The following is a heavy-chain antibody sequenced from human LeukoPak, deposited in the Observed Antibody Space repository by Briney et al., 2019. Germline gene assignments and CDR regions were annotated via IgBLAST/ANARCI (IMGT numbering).Heavy chain of an antibody. D-gene: IGHD3-16*01. V-gene: IGHV3-7*03. CDR3: ARDGFGTGSS. CDR2: IKQDGSEK. Sequence: GGSLRLSCAASGFTFSSYGMHWVRQAPGKGLEWVANIKQDGSEKNYVDSVKGRFIISRDNAKNSLYLQMNTLRADDTAVYYCARDGFGTGSSWGQGTLVTVSS. CDR1: GFTFSSYG. J-gene: IGHJ4*02.